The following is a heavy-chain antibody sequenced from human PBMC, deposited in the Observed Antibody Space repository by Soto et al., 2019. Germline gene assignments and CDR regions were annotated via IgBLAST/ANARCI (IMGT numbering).Heavy chain of an antibody. Sequence: ASVKVSCEASGYTFTSYAMHWVRQAPGQRLEWMGWINAGNGNTKYSQKFQGRVTITRDTSASTAYMELSSLRSEDTAVYYCARDLKRSSSWYQYYYYGMDVWGQGTTVTVSS. V-gene: IGHV1-3*01. CDR1: GYTFTSYA. CDR2: INAGNGNT. D-gene: IGHD6-13*01. J-gene: IGHJ6*02. CDR3: ARDLKRSSSWYQYYYYGMDV.